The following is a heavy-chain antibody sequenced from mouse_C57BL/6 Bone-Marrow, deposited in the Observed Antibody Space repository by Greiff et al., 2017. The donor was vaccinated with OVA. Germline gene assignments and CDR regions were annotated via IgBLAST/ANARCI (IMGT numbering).Heavy chain of an antibody. V-gene: IGHV8-12*01. CDR3: ALSQDSSGYVGGYYFDY. Sequence: QVTLKVSGPGILQSSQTLSLTCSFSGFSLSTSGLGVSWIRQPSGKGLEWLAHISLDDDKRSIPSLKSRLTISKDTSRNQVFLKLTSVDTADTATYYCALSQDSSGYVGGYYFDYWGQGTTLTVSS. J-gene: IGHJ2*01. CDR1: GFSLSTSGLG. CDR2: ISLDDDK. D-gene: IGHD3-2*02.